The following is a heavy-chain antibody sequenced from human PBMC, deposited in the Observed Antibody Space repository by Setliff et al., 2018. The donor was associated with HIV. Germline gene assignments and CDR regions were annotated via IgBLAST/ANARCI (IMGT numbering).Heavy chain of an antibody. J-gene: IGHJ4*02. CDR2: IIPMFGTA. Sequence: GASVKVSCKASGDTFGSRAFNWVRQAPGQGPEWMGGIIPMFGTANYAQKFQGRVTITADESTSTVYMELSSLRSDDTALYYCAREGNSGHGGQIEFDYWGQGTLVTVSS. V-gene: IGHV1-69*13. D-gene: IGHD1-26*01. CDR1: GDTFGSRA. CDR3: AREGNSGHGGQIEFDY.